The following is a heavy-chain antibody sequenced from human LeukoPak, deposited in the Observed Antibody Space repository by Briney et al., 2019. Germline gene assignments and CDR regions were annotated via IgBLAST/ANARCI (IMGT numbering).Heavy chain of an antibody. J-gene: IGHJ4*02. CDR3: AKGGLLWFGEGQNYFDY. D-gene: IGHD3-10*01. CDR2: IKSKTDGGTT. V-gene: IGHV3-15*01. Sequence: GGSLRLSCAASGFTFSNAWMSWVRQAPGKGLEWVGRIKSKTDGGTTDYAAPVKGRFTISRDDSKNTLYLQMNSLKTEDTAVYYCAKGGLLWFGEGQNYFDYWGQGTLVTVS. CDR1: GFTFSNAW.